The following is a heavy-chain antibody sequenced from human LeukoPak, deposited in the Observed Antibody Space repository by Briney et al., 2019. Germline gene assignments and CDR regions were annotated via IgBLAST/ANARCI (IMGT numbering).Heavy chain of an antibody. D-gene: IGHD3-22*01. CDR3: ASHYDSSGYYETKFDY. Sequence: SVKVPCKASGGTFSSYAISWVRQAPGQGLEWMGRIISIVGIANYAQKFQGRVTITADKSTSTAYMELSSLRSEDTAVYYCASHYDSSGYYETKFDYWGQGTLVTVSS. J-gene: IGHJ4*02. CDR1: GGTFSSYA. CDR2: IISIVGIA. V-gene: IGHV1-69*04.